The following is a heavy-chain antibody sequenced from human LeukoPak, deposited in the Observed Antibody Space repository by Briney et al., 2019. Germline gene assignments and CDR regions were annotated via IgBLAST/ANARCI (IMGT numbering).Heavy chain of an antibody. Sequence: ASVKVSCKASGYTFTGYYMHWVRQAPGQGLEWMGWINPNSGGTNYAQKFQGRVTMTRDTSISTAYMELSRLRSDDTAVYYCARCMVVDVDALDIWGQGTMVTVSS. J-gene: IGHJ3*02. D-gene: IGHD2-8*01. CDR3: ARCMVVDVDALDI. CDR1: GYTFTGYY. CDR2: INPNSGGT. V-gene: IGHV1-2*02.